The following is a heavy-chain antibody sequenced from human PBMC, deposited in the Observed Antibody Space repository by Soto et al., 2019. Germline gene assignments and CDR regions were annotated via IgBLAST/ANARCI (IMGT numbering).Heavy chain of an antibody. CDR2: IYPGDSDT. D-gene: IGHD2-2*01. Sequence: GESLKISCKGSGYSFTSYWIGWVRQMPGKGLEWMGIIYPGDSDTRYSPSFQGQVTISADKSISTAYLQWSSLKASDTAMYYCARQTRTRYYYYYYGVDVWGQGTTVTVSS. V-gene: IGHV5-51*01. J-gene: IGHJ6*02. CDR3: ARQTRTRYYYYYYGVDV. CDR1: GYSFTSYW.